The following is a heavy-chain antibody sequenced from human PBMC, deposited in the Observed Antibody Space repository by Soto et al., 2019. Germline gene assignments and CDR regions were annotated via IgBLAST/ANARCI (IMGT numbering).Heavy chain of an antibody. CDR2: IVPTVDTS. V-gene: IGHV1-69*06. J-gene: IGHJ4*02. D-gene: IGHD5-12*01. CDR3: VRVVAIPGYPDN. CDR1: GATFSSYA. Sequence: ASVKVSCKTSGATFSSYAITWVRQAPGQGLEWMGGIVPTVDTSTYAQKFQGRVTITADKFTNTVYMELSSLRSDDTAVYYCVRVVAIPGYPDNWGQGTLVTV.